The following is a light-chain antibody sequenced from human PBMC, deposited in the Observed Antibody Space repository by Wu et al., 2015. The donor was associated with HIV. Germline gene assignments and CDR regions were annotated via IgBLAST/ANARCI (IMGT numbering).Light chain of an antibody. CDR3: QQSNTYPLT. CDR1: QTINNW. J-gene: IGKJ2*01. Sequence: DIQMTQSPSTLSASVGDRVTITCRASQTINNWLAWYQQKPGKGPNLLIYKASTLEGGVPSRFSGSGSGTEFTLTISSLQPEDFTTYYCQQSNTYPLTFGQGTKLEIK. V-gene: IGKV1-5*03. CDR2: KAS.